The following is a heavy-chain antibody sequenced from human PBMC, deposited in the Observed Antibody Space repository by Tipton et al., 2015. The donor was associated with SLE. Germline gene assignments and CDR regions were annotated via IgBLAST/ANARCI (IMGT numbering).Heavy chain of an antibody. V-gene: IGHV3-30*02. CDR3: AKDGLSRWGSIDY. J-gene: IGHJ4*02. Sequence: GSLRLSCAASGFTFSSYGMHWVRQAPGKGLEWVAFIRYDGGNKYYADSVKGRFTVSRDNSKNTLYLQMNSLRAEDTAVYYCAKDGLSRWGSIDYWGQGTLVTVSS. CDR1: GFTFSSYG. CDR2: IRYDGGNK. D-gene: IGHD2-21*01.